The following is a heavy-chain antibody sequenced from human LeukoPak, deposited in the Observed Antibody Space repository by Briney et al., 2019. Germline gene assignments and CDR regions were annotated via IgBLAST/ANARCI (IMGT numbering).Heavy chain of an antibody. CDR1: GGTFSSYA. V-gene: IGHV1-69*13. Sequence: GASVKVSFEASGGTFSSYAISWVRQAPGQGLEWMGGIIPIFGTANYAQKFQGRVTITADESTSTAYMELSSLRSEDTAVYYCARDRSGGWYPWGQGTLVTVSS. J-gene: IGHJ5*02. CDR3: ARDRSGGWYP. D-gene: IGHD6-19*01. CDR2: IIPIFGTA.